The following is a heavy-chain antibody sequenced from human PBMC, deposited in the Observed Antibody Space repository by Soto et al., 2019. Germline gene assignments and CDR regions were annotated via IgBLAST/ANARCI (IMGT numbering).Heavy chain of an antibody. CDR3: AKGSRVRSATVAP. CDR1: GFTFSTYG. J-gene: IGHJ5*02. D-gene: IGHD2-15*01. V-gene: IGHV3-30*18. Sequence: QVQLVESGGGVVQPGRSLRLSCAASGFTFSTYGMHWVRQAPGKGLEWVAVISYDGSNKYYGDSVKGRFTISRDDSKNTLYLQMNTLRADETGVYYCAKGSRVRSATVAPWGQGTLVAVSS. CDR2: ISYDGSNK.